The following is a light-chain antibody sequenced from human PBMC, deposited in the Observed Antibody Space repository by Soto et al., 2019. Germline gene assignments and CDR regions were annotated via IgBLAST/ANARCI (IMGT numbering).Light chain of an antibody. CDR3: QQYVWSPPFT. CDR1: ETINNNL. Sequence: EIVLTQSPGTLSLSPGERATLSYRASETINNNLLAWYQQKPGQAPRLLFYGASTRATGIPDRFSGSGSGTDFTLTISRLEPDDFAVYYCQQYVWSPPFTFGPGTKVDIK. J-gene: IGKJ3*01. CDR2: GAS. V-gene: IGKV3-20*01.